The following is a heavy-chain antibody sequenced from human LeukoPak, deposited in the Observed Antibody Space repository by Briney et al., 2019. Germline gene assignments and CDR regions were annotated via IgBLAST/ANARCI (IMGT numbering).Heavy chain of an antibody. CDR1: GFTFSYYA. V-gene: IGHV3-30*18. D-gene: IGHD1-1*01. Sequence: GGSLRLSCAASGFTFSYYAMRWVRQAPGKGLEWVAGISNDGSKKFYIDSVKGRFTVSSDKSTDTLYLQMNSLRPEDTAVYYCAKDRSPTGSYYGMDVWGQGTTVIVSS. J-gene: IGHJ6*02. CDR3: AKDRSPTGSYYGMDV. CDR2: ISNDGSKK.